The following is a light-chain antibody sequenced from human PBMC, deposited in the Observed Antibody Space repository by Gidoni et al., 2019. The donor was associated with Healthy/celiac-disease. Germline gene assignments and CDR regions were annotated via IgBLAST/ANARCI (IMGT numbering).Light chain of an antibody. V-gene: IGLV2-14*01. J-gene: IGLJ1*01. CDR3: SSYTSSSTYV. CDR1: SRAVGGSNY. CDR2: DVS. Sequence: QSALTQPASVSGSPGQSITISFTGTSRAVGGSNYVSWYQQHPGKAPKLMIYDVSNRPSRVSNRFSGSKSGNTASLTISGLQAEDEADYYCSSYTSSSTYVFGTGTKVTVL.